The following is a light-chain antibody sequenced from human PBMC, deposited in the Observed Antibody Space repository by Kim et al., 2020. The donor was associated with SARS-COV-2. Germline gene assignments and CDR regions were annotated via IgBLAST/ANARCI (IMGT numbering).Light chain of an antibody. J-gene: IGLJ2*01. CDR1: SLRSYY. CDR3: NSRDSNHNVV. CDR2: GKN. V-gene: IGLV3-19*01. Sequence: VALGQTAKTTYQGASLRSYYATLYQQQPGQAPILVIYGKNNRPSGIPCHFSGAISGNSASLTITGTPAGDEADDYCNSRDSNHNVVFGGGTQLTVL.